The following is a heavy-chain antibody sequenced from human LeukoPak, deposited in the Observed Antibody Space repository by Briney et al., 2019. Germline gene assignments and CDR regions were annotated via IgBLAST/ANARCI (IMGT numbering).Heavy chain of an antibody. V-gene: IGHV3-74*01. CDR3: ASDRVLGSGSLDN. D-gene: IGHD3-10*01. CDR1: GFRFSDFW. CDR2: IRGDWHDT. Sequence: GGSLRLSCTASGFRFSDFWKHWVRQAPGKGLEWVSRIRGDWHDTTYADSVKGRFTISRDNAQNTLYLQMNSLRVEDTAVYYCASDRVLGSGSLDNWGQGTLVTVSS. J-gene: IGHJ4*02.